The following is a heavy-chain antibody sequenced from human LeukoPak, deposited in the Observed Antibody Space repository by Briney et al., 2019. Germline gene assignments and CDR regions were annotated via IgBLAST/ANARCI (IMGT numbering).Heavy chain of an antibody. V-gene: IGHV3-21*01. CDR1: GFTFSSYS. D-gene: IGHD3-22*01. CDR2: ISSSSSYI. J-gene: IGHJ4*02. Sequence: GGSLRLSCAASGFTFSSYSMNWVRQAPGKGLEWVSSISSSSSYIYYADSVKGRFTISRDNAKNSLYLQMNSLRAEDTAVYYCAREYDSSGYYIDYWGQGTLVTVSS. CDR3: AREYDSSGYYIDY.